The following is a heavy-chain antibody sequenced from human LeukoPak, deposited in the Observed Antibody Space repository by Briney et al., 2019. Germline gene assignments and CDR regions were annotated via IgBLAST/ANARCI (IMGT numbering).Heavy chain of an antibody. D-gene: IGHD5-12*01. CDR2: ILQDAGAK. CDR1: GFTFSLYS. CDR3: AKWEWPRQYYFDY. Sequence: GGSLRLSCAASGFTFSLYSMSWVRQAPGKGLEWVAFILQDAGAKDYVDSVKGRFTISRDNSKNTLYLQMNSLRAEDTAVYYCAKWEWPRQYYFDYWGQGTLVTVSS. J-gene: IGHJ4*02. V-gene: IGHV3-7*03.